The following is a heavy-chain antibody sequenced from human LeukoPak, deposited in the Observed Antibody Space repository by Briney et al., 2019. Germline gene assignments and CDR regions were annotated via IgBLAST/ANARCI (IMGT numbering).Heavy chain of an antibody. Sequence: ASVTVSFMASRYTFTSYDINWVRQAPGRGVEGVGWMNPNSGKKGYAQKFQGRVTITRNISLSTAYMEMSRLISEDTVVYYGAVGRGGAGEGSADAFDIWGQGTMVTVSS. V-gene: IGHV1-8*03. CDR2: MNPNSGKK. D-gene: IGHD2-21*01. J-gene: IGHJ3*02. CDR1: RYTFTSYD. CDR3: AVGRGGAGEGSADAFDI.